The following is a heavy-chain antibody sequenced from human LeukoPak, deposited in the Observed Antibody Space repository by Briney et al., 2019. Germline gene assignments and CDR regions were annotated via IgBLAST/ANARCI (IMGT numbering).Heavy chain of an antibody. J-gene: IGHJ4*02. CDR2: ISVEGRRK. CDR3: AKRPSDYGDYVSYFAY. Sequence: GGSLRLSCAASGFSFISYDMHWDRQAPGTGLGLEGVISVEGRRKDEADSVTGRLTGSRAISKDTLYLKMNSLIAEDTTVYYGAKRPSDYGDYVSYFAYWGQGPLVTVSS. D-gene: IGHD4-17*01. CDR1: GFSFISYD. V-gene: IGHV3-30*18.